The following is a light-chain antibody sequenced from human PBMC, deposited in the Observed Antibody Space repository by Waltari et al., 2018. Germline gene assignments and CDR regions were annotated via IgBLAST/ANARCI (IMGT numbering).Light chain of an antibody. J-gene: IGLJ7*01. CDR2: SNN. CDR3: AAWDDSLNGAV. Sequence: QSVLTQPPSASGPPGQRVTLSCSGSSPNIGRNTVNWYQPLPGTAPKLLFYSNNQRPSGGPDRFSGSKSGTSASLAISGLQSEDEADYYCAAWDDSLNGAVFGGGTQLTVL. CDR1: SPNIGRNT. V-gene: IGLV1-44*01.